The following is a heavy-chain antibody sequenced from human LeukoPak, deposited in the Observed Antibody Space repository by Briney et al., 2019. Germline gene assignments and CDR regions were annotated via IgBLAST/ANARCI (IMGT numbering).Heavy chain of an antibody. CDR3: ASLSSSEYYMDV. CDR1: GGSISSGGYY. J-gene: IGHJ6*03. CDR2: INHSGST. V-gene: IGHV4-39*07. D-gene: IGHD6-6*01. Sequence: SETLSLTCTVSGGSISSGGYYWSWVRQPPGKGLEWIGEINHSGSTNYNPSLKSRVTISVDTSKNQFSLKLSSVTAADTAVYYCASLSSSEYYMDVWGKGTTVTVSS.